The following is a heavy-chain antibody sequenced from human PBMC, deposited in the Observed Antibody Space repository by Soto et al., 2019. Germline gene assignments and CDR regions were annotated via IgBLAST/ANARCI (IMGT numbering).Heavy chain of an antibody. V-gene: IGHV3-48*03. D-gene: IGHD3-9*01. CDR2: INTAGSTK. CDR1: GFTFSNFE. CDR3: ARAECSSPDCLTACYSYGLDV. Sequence: GGSLRLSCAASGFTFSNFEMHWVRQAPGKGLEWVSYINTAGSTKYYAESVKGRFTISRDNARNSLFLQMNSLRAEDTAVYYCARAECSSPDCLTACYSYGLDVWGQGSTVTVSS. J-gene: IGHJ6*02.